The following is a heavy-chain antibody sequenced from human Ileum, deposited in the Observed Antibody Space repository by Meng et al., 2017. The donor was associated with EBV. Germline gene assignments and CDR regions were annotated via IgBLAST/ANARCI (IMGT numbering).Heavy chain of an antibody. CDR2: IFYTGST. V-gene: IGHV4-30-4*02. Sequence: QVQLQESGPGLVKPAXXLSLTCTVSGDTLFNGGHYWTWPRQPPGKGLEWIGYIFYTGSTYYNPSLKSRVTISLDLSKNQFSLNLTSVTAADTAVYYCARDSNGDYGWVDPWGQGTLVTVSS. CDR1: GDTLFNGGHY. CDR3: ARDSNGDYGWVDP. J-gene: IGHJ5*02. D-gene: IGHD4-17*01.